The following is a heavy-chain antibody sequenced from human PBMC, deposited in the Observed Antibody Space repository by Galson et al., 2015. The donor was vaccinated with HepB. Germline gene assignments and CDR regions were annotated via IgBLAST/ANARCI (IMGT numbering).Heavy chain of an antibody. CDR1: GFTFNNFA. J-gene: IGHJ4*02. CDR2: ISYDGSNK. Sequence: SLRLSCAASGFTFNNFAMHWVRQAPGEGLEWVAVISYDGSNKYHADSVKGRFTISRDNSENMLYLQIHSLRPEDTALYFCAREEGYDYNPLDYWGQGTLVTVSS. D-gene: IGHD5-12*01. V-gene: IGHV3-30*04. CDR3: AREEGYDYNPLDY.